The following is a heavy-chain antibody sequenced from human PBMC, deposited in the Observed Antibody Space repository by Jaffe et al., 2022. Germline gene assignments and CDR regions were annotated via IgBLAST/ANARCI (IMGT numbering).Heavy chain of an antibody. Sequence: QVQLQESGPGLVKPSETLSLTCAVSGYSISSGYYWGWIRQPPGKGLEWIGSIYHSGSTYYNPSLKSRVTISVDTSKNQFSLKLSSVTAADTAVYYCARHAPSAGYYYDSSGYLGAFDIWGQGTMVTVSS. CDR2: IYHSGST. CDR3: ARHAPSAGYYYDSSGYLGAFDI. D-gene: IGHD3-22*01. J-gene: IGHJ3*02. CDR1: GYSISSGYY. V-gene: IGHV4-38-2*01.